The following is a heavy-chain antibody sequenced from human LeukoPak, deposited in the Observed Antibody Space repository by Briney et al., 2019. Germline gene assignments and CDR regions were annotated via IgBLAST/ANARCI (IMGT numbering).Heavy chain of an antibody. V-gene: IGHV3-23*01. CDR3: AKRFSWIYY. CDR2: ITDNGGTT. CDR1: GFTFTSFA. D-gene: IGHD6-13*01. J-gene: IGHJ4*02. Sequence: GGSLRLSCEASGFTFTSFAMSWVRQAPGKGLEWVSSITDNGGTTYYADSVKGRFTISRDNYKKPVYLQMNSLRAEATAVYDCAKRFSWIYYWGEGTLLTVSS.